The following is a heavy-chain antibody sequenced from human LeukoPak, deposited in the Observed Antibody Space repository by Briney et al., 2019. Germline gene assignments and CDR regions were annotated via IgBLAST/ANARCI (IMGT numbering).Heavy chain of an antibody. V-gene: IGHV4-59*01. CDR1: GGSISSYY. J-gene: IGHJ3*02. CDR2: INYSGST. Sequence: SETLPLTCTVSGGSISSYYWSWIRQPPGKGLEWIGYINYSGSTNYNPSLKSRVTISVDTSMNQFSLKLSSVTAADTAMYYCARTDSSGSNDVFDIWGRGTMVTVSS. D-gene: IGHD3-22*01. CDR3: ARTDSSGSNDVFDI.